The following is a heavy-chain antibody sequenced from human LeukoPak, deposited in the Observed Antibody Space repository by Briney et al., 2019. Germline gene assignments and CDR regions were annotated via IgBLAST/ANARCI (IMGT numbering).Heavy chain of an antibody. CDR2: IYHSGST. J-gene: IGHJ5*02. D-gene: IGHD3-3*01. Sequence: PSQTLSLTCAVSGGSISSGGYSWSWIRQPPGKGLEWIGYIYHSGSTNYNPSLKSRVTISVDKSKNHFSLKLSSVTAADTALYYCARRVTDSGVVIMSWFDPWGQGALVTVSS. V-gene: IGHV4-30-2*01. CDR1: GGSISSGGYS. CDR3: ARRVTDSGVVIMSWFDP.